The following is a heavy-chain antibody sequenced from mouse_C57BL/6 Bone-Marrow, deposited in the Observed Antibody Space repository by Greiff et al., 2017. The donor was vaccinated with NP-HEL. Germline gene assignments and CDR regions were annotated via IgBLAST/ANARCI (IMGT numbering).Heavy chain of an antibody. D-gene: IGHD2-4*01. CDR2: IRLKSDNYAT. CDR1: GFTFSNYW. J-gene: IGHJ2*01. Sequence: EVMLVESGGGLVQPGGSMKLSCVASGFTFSNYWMNWVRQSPEKGLEWVAQIRLKSDNYATHYAESVKGRFTISRDDSKSSVYLQMNNLRAEDTGIYYCTLYDYDDYWGQGTTLTVSS. CDR3: TLYDYDDY. V-gene: IGHV6-3*01.